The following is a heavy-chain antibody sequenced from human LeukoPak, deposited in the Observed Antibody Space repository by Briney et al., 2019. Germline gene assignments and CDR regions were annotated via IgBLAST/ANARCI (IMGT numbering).Heavy chain of an antibody. Sequence: GGSLRLSCAASGFTFSSYEMNWVRQAPGKGLEWVSYISGSGSTIYYADSVKGRFTISRDNAKNSLYLQMNSLRAEDTAVYYCARGRDRGAAAGRDYWGQGTLVTVSS. CDR1: GFTFSSYE. D-gene: IGHD6-13*01. V-gene: IGHV3-48*03. CDR3: ARGRDRGAAAGRDY. J-gene: IGHJ4*02. CDR2: ISGSGSTI.